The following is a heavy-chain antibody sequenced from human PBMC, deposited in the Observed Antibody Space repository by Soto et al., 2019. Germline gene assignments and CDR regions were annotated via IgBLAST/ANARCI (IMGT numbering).Heavy chain of an antibody. CDR1: GFSFSDAW. V-gene: IGHV3-15*07. D-gene: IGHD3-16*01. Sequence: EVQLVESGGGLVKPGGSLRLSCAASGFSFSDAWMNWVRQAPGKGLEWVGRIKSNIDGGTTDYAAPVKGTFTFASYDSKNILFLQSNSLETEEAAVYFSTTDSFYDSVCRKVIYWGQGAVVTVSS. CDR3: TTDSFYDSVCRKVIY. J-gene: IGHJ4*02. CDR2: IKSNIDGGTT.